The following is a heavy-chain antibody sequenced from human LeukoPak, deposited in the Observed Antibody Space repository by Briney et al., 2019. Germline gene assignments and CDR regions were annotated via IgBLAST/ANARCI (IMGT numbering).Heavy chain of an antibody. CDR1: GFTFSNYA. J-gene: IGHJ4*02. Sequence: GGSLRLSCVASGFTFSNYAMSWIRQAPGKGLEWVSSISVGGATTYYADSVKGRFSISRDNSENTLYLQMNNLRVEDTAVYFCAKGMGAYCGDDCSGRILDHWGQGTLVTVSS. CDR2: ISVGGATT. CDR3: AKGMGAYCGDDCSGRILDH. D-gene: IGHD2-21*02. V-gene: IGHV3-23*01.